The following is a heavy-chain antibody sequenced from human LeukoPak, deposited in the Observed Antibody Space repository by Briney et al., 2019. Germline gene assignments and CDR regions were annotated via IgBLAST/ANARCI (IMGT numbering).Heavy chain of an antibody. V-gene: IGHV4-4*07. CDR3: ARNLSWSGYFLAPNAFDI. Sequence: SETLSLTCTVSGGSISSYYWSWIRQPAGKGLEWIGRIYTSGSTNYNPSLKSRVTMSVDTSKNQFSLKLSSVTAADTAVYYCARNLSWSGYFLAPNAFDIWGQGTMVTVSS. J-gene: IGHJ3*02. CDR1: GGSISSYY. CDR2: IYTSGST. D-gene: IGHD3-3*01.